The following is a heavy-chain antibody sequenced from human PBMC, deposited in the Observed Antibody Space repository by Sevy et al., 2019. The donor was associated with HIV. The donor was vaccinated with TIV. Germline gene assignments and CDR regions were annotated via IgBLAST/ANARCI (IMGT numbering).Heavy chain of an antibody. Sequence: GGSLRLSCAASGFTFSSYSMNWVRQAPGKGLEWVSYISSSSSTIYYADSVKGRFTISRDNAKNSLYLQMNSLRAEDTAVYYCARAQYSSGWYGDYWGQGTLVTVSS. V-gene: IGHV3-48*01. CDR3: ARAQYSSGWYGDY. D-gene: IGHD6-19*01. CDR1: GFTFSSYS. CDR2: ISSSSSTI. J-gene: IGHJ4*02.